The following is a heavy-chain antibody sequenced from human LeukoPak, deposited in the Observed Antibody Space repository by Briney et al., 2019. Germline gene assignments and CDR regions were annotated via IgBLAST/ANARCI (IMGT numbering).Heavy chain of an antibody. Sequence: SETLSLXCTVSGYSINSAYYWGWIRQPPGQGLEWIGTMYHSGITYYNLSLKSRVTISVDTSKNQFSLKLNSVTAADTAVYYCARLTPGKNWFDPWGHGTLVTVS. V-gene: IGHV4-38-2*02. J-gene: IGHJ5*02. CDR2: MYHSGIT. D-gene: IGHD3-10*01. CDR1: GYSINSAYY. CDR3: ARLTPGKNWFDP.